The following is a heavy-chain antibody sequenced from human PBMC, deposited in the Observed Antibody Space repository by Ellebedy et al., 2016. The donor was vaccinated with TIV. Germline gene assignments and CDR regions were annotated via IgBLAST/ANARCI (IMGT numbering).Heavy chain of an antibody. Sequence: ASVKVSCXASGYTFTGYYMHWVRQVPGQGPEWMGWMNPNSGGTNYAQKFQGWVTMTRDTSINTAYMELSRLRSDDTAVYYCARDRTFYGDGSGYYYDTHYYSGMDVWGQGTTVTVPS. D-gene: IGHD3-22*01. J-gene: IGHJ6*02. V-gene: IGHV1-2*04. CDR1: GYTFTGYY. CDR2: MNPNSGGT. CDR3: ARDRTFYGDGSGYYYDTHYYSGMDV.